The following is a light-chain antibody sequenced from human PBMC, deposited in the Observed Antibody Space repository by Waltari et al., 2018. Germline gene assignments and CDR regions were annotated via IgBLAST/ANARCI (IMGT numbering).Light chain of an antibody. CDR3: RLHVGSGLWM. CDR1: SGSVSRSNY. CDR2: NTT. J-gene: IGLJ3*02. Sequence: QTVVTQEASFSVSPGGTVTLTCALRSGSVSRSNYASWYQQTPGQAPRTLIYNTTRRSCGCPDRFSGSILGDKAALTIAGAQAHDECDYYCRLHVGSGLWMYGGGTKLTVL. V-gene: IGLV8-61*01.